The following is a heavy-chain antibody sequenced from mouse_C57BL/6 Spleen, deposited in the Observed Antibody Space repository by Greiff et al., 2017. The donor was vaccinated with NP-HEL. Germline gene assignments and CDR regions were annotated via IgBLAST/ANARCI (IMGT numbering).Heavy chain of an antibody. D-gene: IGHD1-1*01. CDR2: IDPEDGDT. CDR3: THYYGSSYGFDV. J-gene: IGHJ1*03. Sequence: EVKLMESGAELVRPGASVKLSCTASGFNIKDYYMHWVKQRPEQGLEWIGRIDPEDGDTEYAPKFQGKATMTADTSSNTAYLQLSSLTSEDTAVYYCTHYYGSSYGFDVWGTGTTVTVSS. V-gene: IGHV14-1*01. CDR1: GFNIKDYY.